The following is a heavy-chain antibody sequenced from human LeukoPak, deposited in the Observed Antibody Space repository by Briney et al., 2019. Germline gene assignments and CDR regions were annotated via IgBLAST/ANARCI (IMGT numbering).Heavy chain of an antibody. Sequence: GGSLRLSCAASGFIVSSIYMSWVRQAPGKGLEWVSIIYSGGSSHYADSVKGRFTISRDNSKNTLYLQMNSLRAEDTAVYYCARYLSGDDIWGQGTMVTDSS. CDR3: ARYLSGDDI. CDR2: IYSGGSS. J-gene: IGHJ3*02. CDR1: GFIVSSIY. D-gene: IGHD4-17*01. V-gene: IGHV3-53*01.